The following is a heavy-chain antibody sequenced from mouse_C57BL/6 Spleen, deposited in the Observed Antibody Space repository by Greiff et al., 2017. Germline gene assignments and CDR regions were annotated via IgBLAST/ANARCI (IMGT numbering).Heavy chain of an antibody. CDR3: ARRYYDYDGGFAY. D-gene: IGHD2-4*01. V-gene: IGHV1-18*01. J-gene: IGHJ3*01. CDR1: GYTFTDYN. CDR2: INPNNGGT. Sequence: VQLKQSGPELVKPGASVKIPCKASGYTFTDYNMDWVKQSHGKSLEWIGDINPNNGGTIYNQKFKGKATLTVDKSSSTAYMELRSLTSEDTAVYYCARRYYDYDGGFAYWGQGTLVTVSA.